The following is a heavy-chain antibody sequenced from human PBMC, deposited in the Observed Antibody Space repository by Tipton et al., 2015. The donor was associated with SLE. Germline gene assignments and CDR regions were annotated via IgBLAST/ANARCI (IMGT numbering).Heavy chain of an antibody. CDR3: AKFEKTTDFYLDS. D-gene: IGHD1/OR15-1a*01. CDR2: ISGGGGST. J-gene: IGHJ4*02. V-gene: IGHV3-23*01. Sequence: SLRLSCATSGFTFSSYALSLVRRAPGKGLEWVSAISGGGGSTYYADFVKGRFSISIDKSKKTLFLQMSSLRVDDTATYYCAKFEKTTDFYLDSWGQGTLVSISS. CDR1: GFTFSSYA.